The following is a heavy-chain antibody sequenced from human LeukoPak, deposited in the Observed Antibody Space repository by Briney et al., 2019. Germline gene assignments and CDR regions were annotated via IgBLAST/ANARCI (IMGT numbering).Heavy chain of an antibody. D-gene: IGHD3-10*01. J-gene: IGHJ6*03. CDR2: IYSGGST. V-gene: IGHV3-53*01. Sequence: GGSLRLSCVASGFTVSSNYMSWVRQAPGKGLEWVSVIYSGGSTYYADSVKGRFAISRDNSKNTLYLQMNSLRAEDTAVYYCASGSGSYRTPYYYMDVWGTGTTVTVSS. CDR1: GFTVSSNY. CDR3: ASGSGSYRTPYYYMDV.